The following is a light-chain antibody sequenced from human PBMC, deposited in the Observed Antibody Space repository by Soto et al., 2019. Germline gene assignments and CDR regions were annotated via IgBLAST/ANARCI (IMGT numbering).Light chain of an antibody. J-gene: IGKJ2*01. CDR2: GAS. CDR3: QQHRA. CDR1: QSVSSSY. Sequence: EIVLTQSPGTLSLSPGERATLSCRASQSVSSSYLAWYQQKPGQAPRLLIYGASSRATGIPDRFSGSGSGTDFTLTISRLEPEDLAVYYCQQHRAFGQGTKLEIK. V-gene: IGKV3-20*01.